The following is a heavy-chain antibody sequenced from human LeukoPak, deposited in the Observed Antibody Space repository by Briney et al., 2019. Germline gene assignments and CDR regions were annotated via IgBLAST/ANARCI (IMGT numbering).Heavy chain of an antibody. V-gene: IGHV3-23*01. Sequence: GGSLRLSCAASGFTFSSYAMSWVRQAPGKGLEWVAAISGSGYSTYYGDSVKGRFTISSDNSKNTLYLQMNSLRAEDTAVYYCAKTRPLDSSSWSHGDYWGQGTLVTVSS. CDR2: ISGSGYST. CDR3: AKTRPLDSSSWSHGDY. J-gene: IGHJ4*02. CDR1: GFTFSSYA. D-gene: IGHD6-13*01.